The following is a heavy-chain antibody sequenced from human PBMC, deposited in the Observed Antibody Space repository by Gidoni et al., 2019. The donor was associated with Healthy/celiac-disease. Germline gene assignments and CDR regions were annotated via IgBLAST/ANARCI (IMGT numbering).Heavy chain of an antibody. V-gene: IGHV1-24*01. J-gene: IGHJ4*02. D-gene: IGHD3-3*01. Sequence: QVQLVQSGAEVKKPGASVKVSCKVSGYTLTELAMHWVRQAPGKGLEWMGGFDPEDGETIYAHKFQVRVTMTEDTSTDTAYIELSSLRSEDTAVYYCATGWESGYYSVGGVGYWGQGTLVTVSS. CDR1: GYTLTELA. CDR3: ATGWESGYYSVGGVGY. CDR2: FDPEDGET.